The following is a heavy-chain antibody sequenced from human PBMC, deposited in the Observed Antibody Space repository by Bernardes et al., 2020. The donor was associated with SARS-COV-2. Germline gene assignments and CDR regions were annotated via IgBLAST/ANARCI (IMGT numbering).Heavy chain of an antibody. CDR1: GFTFSSYS. J-gene: IGHJ4*02. CDR3: ARNRGSGWPVPDY. CDR2: ISSSSGYI. D-gene: IGHD6-19*01. Sequence: GGSLRLSCAASGFTFSSYSMNWVRQAPGKGLEWVSSISSSSGYIYYADSVKGRFTISRDNARNSLYLQMNSLRAEDTAVYYCARNRGSGWPVPDYWGQGTLVTVSS. V-gene: IGHV3-21*01.